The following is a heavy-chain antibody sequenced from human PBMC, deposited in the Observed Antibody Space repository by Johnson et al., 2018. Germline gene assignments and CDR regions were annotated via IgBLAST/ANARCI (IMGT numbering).Heavy chain of an antibody. D-gene: IGHD2-15*01. Sequence: VQLVQSGGGLVQPGGSLRLSCEASGFTFSDYGMTWVRQAPGKGLEWVSVISGSGDSTYYADSVKGRFTISRENSKKMLSLQMNSLRADDTAVYYCAKDFVSGNRILDPLDIWGRGTMVTVSS. J-gene: IGHJ3*02. CDR1: GFTFSDYG. CDR3: AKDFVSGNRILDPLDI. CDR2: ISGSGDST. V-gene: IGHV3-23*04.